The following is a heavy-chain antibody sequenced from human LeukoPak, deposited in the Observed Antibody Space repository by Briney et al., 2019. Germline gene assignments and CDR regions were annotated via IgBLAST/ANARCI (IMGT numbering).Heavy chain of an antibody. CDR1: GYTLTELS. D-gene: IGHD6-13*01. V-gene: IGHV1-24*01. CDR2: FDPEDGET. J-gene: IGHJ4*02. Sequence: ASVKVSCKVSGYTLTELSMHWVRQAPGKGLEWMGGFDPEDGETIYAQKFQGRVTMTEDTSTDTAYMELSSPRSEDTAVCYCATDSRYSSPYWGQGALVTVSS. CDR3: ATDSRYSSPY.